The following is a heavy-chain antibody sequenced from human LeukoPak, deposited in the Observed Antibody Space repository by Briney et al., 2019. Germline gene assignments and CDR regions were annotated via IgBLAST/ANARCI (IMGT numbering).Heavy chain of an antibody. J-gene: IGHJ4*01. D-gene: IGHD1-26*01. V-gene: IGHV3-23*01. Sequence: GGSLRLSCAATGFTFSSSAMSWVRQAPGKGLERVSTISGNGGRTYYADSVKGRFTISRDNSKNTLYLQMNSVRSEDTALYYCAKPSGSGVDYWGQGTRVTVSS. CDR3: AKPSGSGVDY. CDR1: GFTFSSSA. CDR2: ISGNGGRT.